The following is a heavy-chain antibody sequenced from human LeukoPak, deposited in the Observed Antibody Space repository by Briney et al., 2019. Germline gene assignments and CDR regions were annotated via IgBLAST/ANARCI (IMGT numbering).Heavy chain of an antibody. D-gene: IGHD3-9*01. Sequence: GGPLRLSCAASGFTFSSYAMSWVRQAPGKGLEWVSAISGSGGSTYYADSVKGRFTISRDNSKNTLYLQMNSLRAEDTAVYYCAKGPYYDILTGYYHDYWGQGTLVTVSS. CDR3: AKGPYYDILTGYYHDY. CDR2: ISGSGGST. CDR1: GFTFSSYA. V-gene: IGHV3-23*01. J-gene: IGHJ4*02.